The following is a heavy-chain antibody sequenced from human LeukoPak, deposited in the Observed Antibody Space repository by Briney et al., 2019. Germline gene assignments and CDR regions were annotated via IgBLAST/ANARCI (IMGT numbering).Heavy chain of an antibody. CDR3: AMGGEIAIPPD. CDR2: INPSGGST. D-gene: IGHD2-21*01. Sequence: ASVKVSCKASGYTFTSYYMHWVRQAPGQGLEWMGIINPSGGSTSYAQKFQGRVTMTRDTSTSTVYMELNSLRSEDTAVYYCAMGGEIAIPPDWGQGTLVTVSS. CDR1: GYTFTSYY. J-gene: IGHJ4*02. V-gene: IGHV1-46*01.